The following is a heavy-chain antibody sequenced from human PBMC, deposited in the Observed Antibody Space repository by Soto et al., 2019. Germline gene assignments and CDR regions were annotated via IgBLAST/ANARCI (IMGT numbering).Heavy chain of an antibody. J-gene: IGHJ5*02. CDR1: GFTFSSYG. V-gene: IGHV3-33*01. CDR2: IWYDGSNK. Sequence: QVQLVESGGGVVQPGRSLRLSCAASGFTFSSYGMHWVRQAPGKGLEWVAVIWYDGSNKYYADSVKGRFTISRDNSKNTLYLQMNSLRAEDTAVYYCARDLYSYGPNWFDPWGQGTLVTVSP. CDR3: ARDLYSYGPNWFDP. D-gene: IGHD5-18*01.